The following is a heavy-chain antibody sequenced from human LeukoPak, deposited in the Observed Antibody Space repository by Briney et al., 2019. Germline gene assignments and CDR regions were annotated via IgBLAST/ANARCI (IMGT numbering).Heavy chain of an antibody. CDR1: GFTFSSYA. D-gene: IGHD2-15*01. CDR2: ISNSGGNT. J-gene: IGHJ4*02. Sequence: AGGSLRLSCAASGFTFSSYAMSWVRQAPGKGLERVSVISNSGGNTYYADSVKGRFAISRDNSKNTLYLQMNSLRAEDTAVYYCAKDSGGGVNSPINYWGQGTLVTVSS. CDR3: AKDSGGGVNSPINY. V-gene: IGHV3-23*01.